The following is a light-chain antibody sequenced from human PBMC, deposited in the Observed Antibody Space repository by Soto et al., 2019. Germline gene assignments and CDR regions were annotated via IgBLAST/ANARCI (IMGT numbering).Light chain of an antibody. V-gene: IGLV2-14*01. CDR2: EVT. CDR1: TSDIGSYDY. J-gene: IGLJ1*01. Sequence: QSVLTQPASVSGSPGQSITISCTGTTSDIGSYDYVSWYQQLPGKPPKLLIYEVTNRPSGVSDRFSGSKSGSTASLTISGLQAEDEATYYCSSYTRDTALVFGPGTKLTVL. CDR3: SSYTRDTALV.